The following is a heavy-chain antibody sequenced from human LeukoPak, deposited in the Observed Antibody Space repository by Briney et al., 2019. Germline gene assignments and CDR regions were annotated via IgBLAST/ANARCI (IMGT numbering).Heavy chain of an antibody. CDR1: GLPFSDYY. D-gene: IGHD6-19*01. V-gene: IGHV3-11*01. Sequence: PGGSLRLSFPASGLPFSDYYMSWIGQAPGKGLEGGSYISSSGSTIYYADSVKARFTISRDNARNSLYLQMNSLRAEDTAVYYWGRDKGIAVAGTGAYFGYWGQGALGTVSS. J-gene: IGHJ4*02. CDR3: GRDKGIAVAGTGAYFGY. CDR2: ISSSGSTI.